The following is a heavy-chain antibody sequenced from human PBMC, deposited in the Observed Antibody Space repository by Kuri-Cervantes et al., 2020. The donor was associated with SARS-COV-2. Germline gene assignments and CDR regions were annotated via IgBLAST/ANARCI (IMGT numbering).Heavy chain of an antibody. D-gene: IGHD2-21*01. V-gene: IGHV4-34*01. CDR1: GGSFSGYY. CDR3: ACGGPTWDV. Sequence: ESLKISCAVYGGSFSGYYWSWIRQPPGKGLEWIGEINHSGSTNYNPSLKSRVTISVDTSKNQFSLKLSPVTAADTAVYYCACGGPTWDVWGQGTTVTVSS. J-gene: IGHJ6*02. CDR2: INHSGST.